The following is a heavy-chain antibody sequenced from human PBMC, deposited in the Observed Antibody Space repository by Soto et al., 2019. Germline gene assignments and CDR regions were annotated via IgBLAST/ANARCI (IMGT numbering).Heavy chain of an antibody. CDR3: ARGYYDYVWGSYFGYGRYFDL. CDR1: GGSISSGGYY. J-gene: IGHJ2*01. D-gene: IGHD3-16*01. CDR2: IYYSGST. Sequence: QVQLQESGPGLVKPSQTLSLTCTVSGGSISSGGYYWSWIRQHPGKGLEWIGYIYYSGSTYYNPSLKSRVTISVDTSKNQFSLKLSSVTAADTAVYYCARGYYDYVWGSYFGYGRYFDLWGRGTLVTVSS. V-gene: IGHV4-31*03.